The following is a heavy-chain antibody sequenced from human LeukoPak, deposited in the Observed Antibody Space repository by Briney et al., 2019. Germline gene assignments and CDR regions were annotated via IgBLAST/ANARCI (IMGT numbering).Heavy chain of an antibody. V-gene: IGHV3-21*01. CDR3: AVSQYYYGSGTGDY. CDR2: ISSSSSYI. D-gene: IGHD3-10*01. J-gene: IGHJ4*02. Sequence: SISSSSSYIYYADSVKGRFTISRDNAKNSLYLQMNSLGAEDTAVYYCAVSQYYYGSGTGDYWGQGTLATVSS.